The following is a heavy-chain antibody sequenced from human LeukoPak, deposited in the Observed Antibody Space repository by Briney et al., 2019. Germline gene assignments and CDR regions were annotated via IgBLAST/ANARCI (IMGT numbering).Heavy chain of an antibody. Sequence: SETLSLTCTVSGGSISISSYYWGWIRQPPGKGLEWIGSIYYSGSTYYNPSLKSRVTISVDTSKNQFSLKLSSVTAADTAVYYCARGAVAGTLEGDYFDYWGQGTLVTVSS. CDR3: ARGAVAGTLEGDYFDY. D-gene: IGHD6-19*01. V-gene: IGHV4-39*01. CDR2: IYYSGST. CDR1: GGSISISSYY. J-gene: IGHJ4*02.